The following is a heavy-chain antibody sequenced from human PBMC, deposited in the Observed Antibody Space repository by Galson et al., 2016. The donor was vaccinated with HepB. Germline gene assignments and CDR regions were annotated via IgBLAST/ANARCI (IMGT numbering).Heavy chain of an antibody. V-gene: IGHV3-23*01. CDR3: AKGGISYATGIDL. CDR2: TDIDGTP. J-gene: IGHJ4*02. CDR1: GFTFSNFA. D-gene: IGHD1-14*01. Sequence: SLRLSCAAAGFTFSNFAMTWVRHAPEKELEWVSSTDIDGTPYSADSVKGRFPIARDNSKSTLYLQMNSLRVADTALYHSAKGGISYATGIDLRGQGTLVTVSS.